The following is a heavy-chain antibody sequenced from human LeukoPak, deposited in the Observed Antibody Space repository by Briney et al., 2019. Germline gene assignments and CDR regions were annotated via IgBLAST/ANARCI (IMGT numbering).Heavy chain of an antibody. Sequence: SETLSLTCTVSGGSISSSSYYWGWIRQPPGKGLEWIGSIYYSGSTNYNPSLKSRVTISVDTSKNQFSLKLSSVSAADTAVYYCARGVSIAVNYYYHYYMDVWGKGTTVTVSS. V-gene: IGHV4-39*07. CDR1: GGSISSSSYY. CDR2: IYYSGST. CDR3: ARGVSIAVNYYYHYYMDV. J-gene: IGHJ6*03. D-gene: IGHD6-19*01.